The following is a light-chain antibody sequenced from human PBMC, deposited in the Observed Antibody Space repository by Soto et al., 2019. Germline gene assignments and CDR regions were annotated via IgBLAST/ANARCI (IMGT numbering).Light chain of an antibody. CDR3: QHTYSTPRT. J-gene: IGKJ1*01. CDR2: AAS. V-gene: IGKV1-39*01. Sequence: DIQMTHSPSSLSASVRDRVTITCRASRSISTHLNWYQQRPGTAPHLLIFAASTLHSGVPPRFSGSGAGTDFTLTISSLQPEDLATYYCQHTYSTPRTFGQGTKVDIK. CDR1: RSISTH.